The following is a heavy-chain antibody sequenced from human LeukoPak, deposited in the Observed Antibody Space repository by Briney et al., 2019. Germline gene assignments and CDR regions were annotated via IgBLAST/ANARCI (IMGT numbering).Heavy chain of an antibody. Sequence: ASVKVSCKASGGTFSSYAISWVRQAPGQGLEWMGWINPNSGGTNYAQKFQGRVTMTRDTSISTAYMELSRLRSDDTAVYYCARVESWGQGTLVTVSS. J-gene: IGHJ4*02. CDR3: ARVES. CDR2: INPNSGGT. CDR1: GGTFSSYA. V-gene: IGHV1-2*02.